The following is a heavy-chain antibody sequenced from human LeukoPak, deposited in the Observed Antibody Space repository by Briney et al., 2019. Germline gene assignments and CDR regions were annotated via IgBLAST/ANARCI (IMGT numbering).Heavy chain of an antibody. Sequence: ASVKVPCKVSGYTLTELSMHWVRQAPGKGLEWMGGFDPEDGETIYAQKFQGRVTMTEDTSTDTAYMELSSLRSEDTAVYYCATVPSNDFWSGYYTPEGDYWGQGTLVTVSS. CDR2: FDPEDGET. J-gene: IGHJ4*02. CDR3: ATVPSNDFWSGYYTPEGDY. D-gene: IGHD3-3*01. V-gene: IGHV1-24*01. CDR1: GYTLTELS.